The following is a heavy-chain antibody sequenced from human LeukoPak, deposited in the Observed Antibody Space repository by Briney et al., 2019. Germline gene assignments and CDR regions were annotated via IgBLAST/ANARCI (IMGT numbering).Heavy chain of an antibody. J-gene: IGHJ4*02. CDR1: GFTLTNYA. Sequence: PGGSLRLSCATSGFTLTNYAMHWVRQPAGEGLEWVSALGTAGDTFYPGSVKGRFSISRDNAKKSLFLQMNSLRVEDMAIYYCARQSTPHGNFDYWGQGTLVTVSS. CDR3: ARQSTPHGNFDY. CDR2: LGTAGDT. D-gene: IGHD5-24*01. V-gene: IGHV3-13*01.